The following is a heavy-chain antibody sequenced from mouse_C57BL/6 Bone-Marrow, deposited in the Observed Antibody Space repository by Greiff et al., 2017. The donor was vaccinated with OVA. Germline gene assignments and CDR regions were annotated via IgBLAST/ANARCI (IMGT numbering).Heavy chain of an antibody. CDR3: ARLCYSNFYWYFDV. D-gene: IGHD2-5*01. Sequence: EVQLQQSGPELVKPGASVKISCKASGYTFTDYYMNWVKQSHGKSLEWIGDINPNNGGTSYNQKFKGKATLTVDKSSSTAYMELRSLTSEDSAVYYCARLCYSNFYWYFDVWGTGTTVTVSS. CDR1: GYTFTDYY. V-gene: IGHV1-26*01. CDR2: INPNNGGT. J-gene: IGHJ1*03.